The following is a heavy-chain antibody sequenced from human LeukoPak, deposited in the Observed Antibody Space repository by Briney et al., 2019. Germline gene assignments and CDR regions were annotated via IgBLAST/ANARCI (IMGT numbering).Heavy chain of an antibody. D-gene: IGHD6-13*01. CDR3: ARPHTSYSSSWYWFAFDI. V-gene: IGHV1-2*02. J-gene: IGHJ3*02. CDR1: GGTFSSYG. CDR2: VNPTSGGT. Sequence: ASVKVSCKASGGTFSSYGISWVRQAPGQGLEWMGWVNPTSGGTNYAQKFQGRVTMTRDTSISTAYMELSRLRSDDTAVYYCARPHTSYSSSWYWFAFDIWGQGTMVTVSS.